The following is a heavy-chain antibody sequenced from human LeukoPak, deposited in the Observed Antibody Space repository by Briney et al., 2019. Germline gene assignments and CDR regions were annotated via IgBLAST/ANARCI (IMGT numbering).Heavy chain of an antibody. V-gene: IGHV4-34*01. CDR1: GGSFSGYY. CDR3: AREGAYRTYGDYSPFDF. D-gene: IGHD4-17*01. Sequence: SETLSLTCAVYGGSFSGYYWGWIRQPPGKGLEWIGTTHYSGNTYYNPSLKSRVTISLDTSKNQFSLRLNSVTAADTAVYYCAREGAYRTYGDYSPFDFWGQGTLVTVSS. CDR2: THYSGNT. J-gene: IGHJ5*01.